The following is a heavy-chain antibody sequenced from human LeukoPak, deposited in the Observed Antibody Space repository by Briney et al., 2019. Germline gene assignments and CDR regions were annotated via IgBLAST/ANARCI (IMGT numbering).Heavy chain of an antibody. CDR2: INPNSGGT. CDR1: GYTFTGYY. CDR3: ARDVRSAMVTFGWFDP. D-gene: IGHD5-18*01. Sequence: ASVKVSCKASGYTFTGYYMHWVRQAPGQGLEWMGWINPNSGGTNYAQKFQGRVTMTRDTSISIAYMELSRLRSDDTAVYYCARDVRSAMVTFGWFDPWGQGTLVTVSS. V-gene: IGHV1-2*02. J-gene: IGHJ5*02.